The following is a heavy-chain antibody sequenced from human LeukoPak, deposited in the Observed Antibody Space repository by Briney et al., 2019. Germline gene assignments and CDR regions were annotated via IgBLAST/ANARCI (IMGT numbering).Heavy chain of an antibody. CDR1: GFTFSSYS. CDR2: ISSSSSTI. D-gene: IGHD3-3*01. CDR3: ARDRFLRFLEWFNSDSDP. V-gene: IGHV3-48*01. Sequence: GGSLRLSCAASGFTFSSYSMNWVRQAPGKGLEWVSYISSSSSTIYYADSVKGRFTISRDNAKNSLYLQMNSLRAEDTAVYYCARDRFLRFLEWFNSDSDPWGQGTLVTVSS. J-gene: IGHJ5*02.